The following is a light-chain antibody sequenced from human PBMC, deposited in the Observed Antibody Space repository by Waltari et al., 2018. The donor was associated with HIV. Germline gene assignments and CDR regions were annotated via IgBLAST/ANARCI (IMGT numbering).Light chain of an antibody. Sequence: QSALTQPASVSGSPGQSITISCTGTSSDVGSYNFVPWYHQHPGKAPKLMIYEVSKRPSGVSNRFSGSKSGNTASLTISGLQAEDEADYYCCSYAGSSTWVFGGGTKLTVL. CDR2: EVS. V-gene: IGLV2-23*02. J-gene: IGLJ3*02. CDR3: CSYAGSSTWV. CDR1: SSDVGSYNF.